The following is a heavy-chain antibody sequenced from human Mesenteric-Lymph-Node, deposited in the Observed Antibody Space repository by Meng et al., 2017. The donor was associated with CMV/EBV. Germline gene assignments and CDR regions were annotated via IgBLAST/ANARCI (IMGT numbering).Heavy chain of an antibody. CDR3: ASTGDWNYHRRLFDY. CDR2: IYWRDDT. Sequence: FSLSTSCVGVGWIPPPPGQALEWLALIYWRDDTRYSPSLKSRLTITTNASTNQVVLTMTNMVPVDTATYYCASTGDWNYHRRLFDYWGQGTLVTVSS. D-gene: IGHD1-7*01. CDR1: FSLSTSCVG. V-gene: IGHV2-5*01. J-gene: IGHJ4*02.